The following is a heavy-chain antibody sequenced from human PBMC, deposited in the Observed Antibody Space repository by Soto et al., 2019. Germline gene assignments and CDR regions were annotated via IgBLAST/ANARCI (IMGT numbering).Heavy chain of an antibody. D-gene: IGHD3-3*01. CDR3: AREERITIFGVVIITYGMDV. J-gene: IGHJ6*02. V-gene: IGHV1-18*01. CDR2: ISAYNGNT. Sequence: GASVKVSCKASGYTVTSYGISWVRQAPGQGLEWMGWISAYNGNTNYAQKLQGRVTMTTDTSTSTAYMELRSLRSDDTAVYYCAREERITIFGVVIITYGMDVWGQGTTVTVSS. CDR1: GYTVTSYG.